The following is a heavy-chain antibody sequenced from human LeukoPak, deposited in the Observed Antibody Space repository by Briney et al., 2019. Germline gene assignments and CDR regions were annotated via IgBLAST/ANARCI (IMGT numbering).Heavy chain of an antibody. CDR3: ARSKGSSGWQHDNWFGP. J-gene: IGHJ5*02. Sequence: SETLSLTCTVSGGSISSYYWSWIRQPAGKGLEWIGRIYTSGSTNYNPSLKSRVTMSVDTSKNQFSLKLSSVTAADTAVYYCARSKGSSGWQHDNWFGPWGQGTLVTVSS. V-gene: IGHV4-4*07. CDR2: IYTSGST. CDR1: GGSISSYY. D-gene: IGHD6-19*01.